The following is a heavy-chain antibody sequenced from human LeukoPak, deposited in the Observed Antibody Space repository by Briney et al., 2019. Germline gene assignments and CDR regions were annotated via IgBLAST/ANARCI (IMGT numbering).Heavy chain of an antibody. D-gene: IGHD3-22*01. J-gene: IGHJ3*01. CDR2: IYYSGST. V-gene: IGHV4-59*01. CDR3: ARQSDSSGYYYLGAFDF. CDR1: GGSINSYY. Sequence: SETLSLTCTVSGGSINSYYWSWIRQPPGKGREWSGYIYYSGSTNYNPSLKSRLTISVDTSKNQFSLKLSSVTAADTAVYYCARQSDSSGYYYLGAFDFWGQGTMVTVSS.